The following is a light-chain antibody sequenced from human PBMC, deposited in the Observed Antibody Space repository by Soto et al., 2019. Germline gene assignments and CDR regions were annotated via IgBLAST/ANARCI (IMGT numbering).Light chain of an antibody. CDR1: QSVSSY. CDR2: DAS. J-gene: IGKJ5*01. V-gene: IGKV3-11*01. CDR3: QQRSTWPPIT. Sequence: EVVLTQSPATLSLSPGERATLSCRASQSVSSYLAWYQQKPGQAPRLLIYDASNRATGIPARFSGSGSGTDFTLTISSLEPEDFAVYYCQQRSTWPPITFVQGTRLEIK.